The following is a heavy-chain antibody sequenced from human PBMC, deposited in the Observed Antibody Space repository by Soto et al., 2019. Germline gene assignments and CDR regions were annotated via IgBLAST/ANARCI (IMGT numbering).Heavy chain of an antibody. CDR3: AKGTGDRTEYFDY. V-gene: IGHV3-23*01. Sequence: PGGSLRLSCAASGFTFSSYAMSWVRQAPGKGLEWVSAISGSGGSTYYADSVKGRFTISRDNSKNTLYLQMNSLRAEVTAVYYCAKGTGDRTEYFDYWGQGTLVTVSS. D-gene: IGHD2-21*01. J-gene: IGHJ4*02. CDR2: ISGSGGST. CDR1: GFTFSSYA.